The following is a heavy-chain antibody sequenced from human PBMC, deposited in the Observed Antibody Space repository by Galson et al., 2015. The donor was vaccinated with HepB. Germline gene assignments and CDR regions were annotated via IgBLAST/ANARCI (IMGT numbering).Heavy chain of an antibody. CDR1: GFSLSTSGMC. Sequence: PALVKPTQTLTLTCTFSGFSLSTSGMCVSWIRQPPGKALEWLARIDWDDDKYYSTSLKTRLTISKDTSKNQVVLTMTNMDPVDTATYYCARIRVTAMVHYYYYYMDVWGKGTTVTVSS. CDR3: ARIRVTAMVHYYYYYMDV. D-gene: IGHD5-18*01. J-gene: IGHJ6*03. CDR2: IDWDDDK. V-gene: IGHV2-70*11.